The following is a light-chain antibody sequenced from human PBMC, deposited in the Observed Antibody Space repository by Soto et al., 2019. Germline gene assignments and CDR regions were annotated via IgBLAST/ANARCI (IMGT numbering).Light chain of an antibody. CDR2: WAS. CDR1: QSLLYSSNKKNY. V-gene: IGKV4-1*01. Sequence: DIVMTQSPDSLAVSLGERATINCKSSQSLLYSSNKKNYLAWYRHKPGQPPKLLIYWASTRESGVPDRFSGSGSCTDFTLTISSLQAEDVAVYYCQQYYGTPYTFGQGTKLEIK. J-gene: IGKJ2*01. CDR3: QQYYGTPYT.